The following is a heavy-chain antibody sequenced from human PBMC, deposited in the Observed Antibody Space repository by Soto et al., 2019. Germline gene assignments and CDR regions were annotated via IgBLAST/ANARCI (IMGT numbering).Heavy chain of an antibody. Sequence: ASVKVSCKASGGTFSSYAISWVRQAPGQGLEWMGGIIPIFGTANYAQKFQGRATITADESTSTAYMELSSLRSEDTAVYYCATPRSPHNQYSSSSPFDYWGQGNLVTVSS. J-gene: IGHJ4*02. CDR1: GGTFSSYA. V-gene: IGHV1-69*13. CDR2: IIPIFGTA. D-gene: IGHD6-6*01. CDR3: ATPRSPHNQYSSSSPFDY.